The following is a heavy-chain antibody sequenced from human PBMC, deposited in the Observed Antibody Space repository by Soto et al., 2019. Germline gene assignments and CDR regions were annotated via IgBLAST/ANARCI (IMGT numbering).Heavy chain of an antibody. CDR3: AGEYRSSWLRAYYYYYYGMDV. CDR2: INAGNGNT. Sequence: ASVKVSCRASGYTFTSYAMHWVRQAPGRRLEWMGWINAGNGNTKYSQKFQGRVTITRDTSASTAYMELSSMRSEDTAVYYCAGEYRSSWLRAYYYYYYGMDVWGQGTTVTVSS. CDR1: GYTFTSYA. V-gene: IGHV1-3*01. D-gene: IGHD6-13*01. J-gene: IGHJ6*02.